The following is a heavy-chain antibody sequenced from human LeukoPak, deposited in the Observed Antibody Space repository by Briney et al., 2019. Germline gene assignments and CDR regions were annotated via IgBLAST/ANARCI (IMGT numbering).Heavy chain of an antibody. D-gene: IGHD5-12*01. CDR2: INQDGSEK. V-gene: IGHV3-7*04. J-gene: IGHJ4*02. Sequence: GGSLRLSCAAPGFIFSSYWVNWVRQAPGKGLEWVANINQDGSEKNYVDSVKGRFTISRDNAKNSLYLQMNSLRAEDTAVYYCARYPSGYDRGFDYWGQGTLVTVSS. CDR1: GFIFSSYW. CDR3: ARYPSGYDRGFDY.